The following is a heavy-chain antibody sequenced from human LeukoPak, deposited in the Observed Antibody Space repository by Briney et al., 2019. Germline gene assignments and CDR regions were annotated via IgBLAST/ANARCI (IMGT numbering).Heavy chain of an antibody. CDR3: ARDWPTIAAAGTIPEYFQH. V-gene: IGHV3-21*01. J-gene: IGHJ1*01. CDR2: ISSSSSYI. CDR1: GFTFSSYS. D-gene: IGHD6-13*01. Sequence: PGGSLRLSCAASGFTFSSYSMNWVRQAPGKGLEWVSSISSSSSYIYYADSVKGRFTISRDNAKNSLYLQMNSLRAEDTAVYYCARDWPTIAAAGTIPEYFQHWGQGTLVTVFS.